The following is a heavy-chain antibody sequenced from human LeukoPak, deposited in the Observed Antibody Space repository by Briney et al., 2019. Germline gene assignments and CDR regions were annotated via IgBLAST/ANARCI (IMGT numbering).Heavy chain of an antibody. CDR2: ISYDGSNK. D-gene: IGHD3-10*02. Sequence: GGSLRLSCAASGFTFSSYAMHWVRQAPGKGLEWVAVISYDGSNKYYADSVKGRFTISRDNSKNTLYLQMNSLRAEDTAVYYCARAMLGIDYWGQGTLVTVSS. CDR3: ARAMLGIDY. J-gene: IGHJ4*02. CDR1: GFTFSSYA. V-gene: IGHV3-30-3*01.